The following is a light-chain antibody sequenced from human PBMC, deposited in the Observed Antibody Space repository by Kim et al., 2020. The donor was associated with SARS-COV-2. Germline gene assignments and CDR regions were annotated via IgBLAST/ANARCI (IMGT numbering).Light chain of an antibody. CDR3: QTYDRSLGAWV. CDR1: YSNTGVVYD. J-gene: IGLJ3*02. Sequence: QSVLTQPPSVSGAPGQRVTISCTGKYSNTGVVYDVHWYQQLPGTVPKLLISGNDNRPSGVPDRFSGSTSGTSASLVVTGLQAEDEGDYYCQTYDRSLGAWVFGGGTQLTVL. CDR2: GND. V-gene: IGLV1-40*01.